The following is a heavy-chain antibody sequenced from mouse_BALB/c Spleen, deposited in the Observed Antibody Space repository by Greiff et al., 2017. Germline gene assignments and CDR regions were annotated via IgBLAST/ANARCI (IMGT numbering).Heavy chain of an antibody. CDR2: ISSGGGST. V-gene: IGHV5-12-1*01. CDR3: ARRWLNAMDY. D-gene: IGHD1-1*02. CDR1: GFAFSSYD. J-gene: IGHJ4*01. Sequence: EVKLVESGGGLVKPGGSLKLSCAASGFAFSSYDMSWVRQTPEKRLEWVAYISSGGGSTYYPDTVKGRFTISRDNAKNNLYLQMSSLKSEDTAMYYCARRWLNAMDYWGQGTSVTVSS.